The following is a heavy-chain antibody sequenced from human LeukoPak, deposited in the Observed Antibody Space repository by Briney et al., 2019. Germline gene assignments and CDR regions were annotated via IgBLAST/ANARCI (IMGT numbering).Heavy chain of an antibody. D-gene: IGHD6-13*01. V-gene: IGHV4-4*07. Sequence: SETLSLTCTVSGGSISSYYWSWIRQPAGKGLEWIGRIYTSGSTNYNPSLKSRVTMSVDTSKNQFSLKLSSVTAADTAVYYCASEGQLVPTFDYWGQGTLVTVSS. CDR3: ASEGQLVPTFDY. CDR2: IYTSGST. J-gene: IGHJ4*02. CDR1: GGSISSYY.